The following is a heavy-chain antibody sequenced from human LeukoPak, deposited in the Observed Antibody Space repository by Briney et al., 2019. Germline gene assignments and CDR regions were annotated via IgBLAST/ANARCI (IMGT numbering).Heavy chain of an antibody. Sequence: TGGSLRLSCAASGFTFSSYGMHWVRQAPGKGLEWVAVISYDGSNKYYADSVKGRFTISRDNSKNTLYLQMNSLRAEDTAVYYCAKDFRSSGYYRAYYYGMDVWGQGTTVTVSS. CDR3: AKDFRSSGYYRAYYYGMDV. V-gene: IGHV3-30*18. CDR1: GFTFSSYG. D-gene: IGHD3-22*01. CDR2: ISYDGSNK. J-gene: IGHJ6*02.